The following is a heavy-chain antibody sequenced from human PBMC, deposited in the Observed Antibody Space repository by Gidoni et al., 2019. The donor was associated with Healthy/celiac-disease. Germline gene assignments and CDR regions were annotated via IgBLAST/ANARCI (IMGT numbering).Heavy chain of an antibody. CDR1: GGSFSGYY. D-gene: IGHD3-10*01. CDR3: ARTGSVSYYHLLYYFDY. V-gene: IGHV4-34*01. J-gene: IGHJ4*02. CDR2: INHSGST. Sequence: QVQLQQWGAGLLKPSQTLSLTCAVYGGSFSGYYWSWIRQPPGKGLEWIGEINHSGSTNYNPSLKSRVTISVDTSKNQFSLKLSSVTAADTAVYYCARTGSVSYYHLLYYFDYWGQGTLVTVSS.